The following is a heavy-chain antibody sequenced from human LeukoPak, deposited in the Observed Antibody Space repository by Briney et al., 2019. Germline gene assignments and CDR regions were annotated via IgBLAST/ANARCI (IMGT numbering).Heavy chain of an antibody. CDR1: GFSFSSQG. V-gene: IGHV3-30*03. J-gene: IGHJ4*02. Sequence: PGGSLRLSCAASGFSFSSQGMHWVRQAPGEGLKWVAVISIDGVYKYYADSVKGRFIISRDNSKNTLYLQMNSLRAEDTAVYYCARDPHDYSNYWSILQLDYWGQGTLVTVSS. D-gene: IGHD4-11*01. CDR3: ARDPHDYSNYWSILQLDY. CDR2: ISIDGVYK.